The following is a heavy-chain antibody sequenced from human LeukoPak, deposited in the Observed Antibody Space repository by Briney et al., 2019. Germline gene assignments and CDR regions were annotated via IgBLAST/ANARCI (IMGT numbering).Heavy chain of an antibody. Sequence: KASETLSLTCTVSGGSVSSGSYYWSWTRQPPGKGLEWIGYIYYSGSTNYNPSLKSRVTISVDTSKNQFSLKLSSETAADTAVYYCAIGGTPDAFDIWGQGTMVTVSS. CDR2: IYYSGST. J-gene: IGHJ3*02. V-gene: IGHV4-61*01. CDR1: GGSVSSGSYY. CDR3: AIGGTPDAFDI. D-gene: IGHD4-23*01.